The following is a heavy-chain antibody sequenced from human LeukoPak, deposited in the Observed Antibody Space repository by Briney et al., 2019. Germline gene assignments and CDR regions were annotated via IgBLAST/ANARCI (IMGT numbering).Heavy chain of an antibody. D-gene: IGHD1-26*01. Sequence: ETQHLTPQGSGHSLNCYWIGCARQTPGQGPEWMGIIYPGDSDTIYSPSFQGQVTISADKSTSTANPQWSSLKASDTAMYYRARSGGNYYSIWGQGTMVTVSS. J-gene: IGHJ3*02. V-gene: IGHV5-51*01. CDR3: ARSGGNYYSI. CDR2: IYPGDSDT. CDR1: GHSLNCYW.